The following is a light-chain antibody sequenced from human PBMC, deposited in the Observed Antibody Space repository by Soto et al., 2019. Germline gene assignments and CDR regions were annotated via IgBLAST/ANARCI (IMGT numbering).Light chain of an antibody. CDR1: QGISSY. V-gene: IGKV1-9*01. Sequence: DIQLTQSPSFLSASVGDRVTITCRASQGISSYLAWYQQKPGKAPKLLIYAASTLQSGVPSRFSGSGSGTEFTLTIRSLQPEDFETYYCQHLDSYSTFGQGTRLEIK. CDR3: QHLDSYST. J-gene: IGKJ5*01. CDR2: AAS.